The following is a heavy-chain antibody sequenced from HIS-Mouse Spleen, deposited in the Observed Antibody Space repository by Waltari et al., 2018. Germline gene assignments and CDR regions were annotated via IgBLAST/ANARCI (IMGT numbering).Heavy chain of an antibody. CDR3: ARKRTASGWFDP. Sequence: QLQLQESGPGLVKPSETLSLTCTVSGGSISLSSYYWGWIRQPPGKGLEWIGSIYYSGSTYYNPSLKSRVTISVDTSKNQFSLKLSSVTAADTAVYYCARKRTASGWFDPWGQGTLVTVSS. V-gene: IGHV4-39*01. D-gene: IGHD2-21*02. CDR2: IYYSGST. CDR1: GGSISLSSYY. J-gene: IGHJ5*02.